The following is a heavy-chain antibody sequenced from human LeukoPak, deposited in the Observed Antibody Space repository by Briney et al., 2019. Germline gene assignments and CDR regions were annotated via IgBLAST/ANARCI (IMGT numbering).Heavy chain of an antibody. V-gene: IGHV3-21*01. CDR3: ARAVVVVAAAQNYYYYYYMDV. D-gene: IGHD2-15*01. J-gene: IGHJ6*03. CDR1: GFTFSSYS. CDR2: ISISSSFI. Sequence: PGGSLRLSCAASGFTFSSYSMNWVRQAPGKGLEWVSSISISSSFIYYADSVQGRFTISRDNAKSSLYLQMNSLRAEDTAVYYCARAVVVVAAAQNYYYYYYMDVWGKGTTVTVSS.